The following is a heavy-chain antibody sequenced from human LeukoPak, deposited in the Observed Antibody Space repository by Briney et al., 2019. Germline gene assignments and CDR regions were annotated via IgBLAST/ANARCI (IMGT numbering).Heavy chain of an antibody. D-gene: IGHD5-12*01. CDR2: IYYSGST. V-gene: IGHV4-39*07. J-gene: IGHJ6*03. Sequence: WVRQPPGKGLEWIGSIYYSGSTYYNPSLKSRVTISVDTSKNQFSLKLSSVTAADTAVYYCARDSGYDSPYYYYMDVWGKGTTVTVSS. CDR3: ARDSGYDSPYYYYMDV.